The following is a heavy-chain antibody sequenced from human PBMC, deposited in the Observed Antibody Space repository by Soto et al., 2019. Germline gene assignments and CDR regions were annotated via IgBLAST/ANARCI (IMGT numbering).Heavy chain of an antibody. D-gene: IGHD4-17*01. Sequence: QVQLVESGGGVVQPGRSLRLSCAASGFNFRTYGIHWVRQAPGKGLEWVALISKDGSHAYYAHSVKGRFTTSRDNSQNKAFMQVNSLRADDTAVYFCARGTDYADLGNADYFHPWGKGTLVTVS. CDR3: ARGTDYADLGNADYFHP. CDR1: GFNFRTYG. J-gene: IGHJ1*01. V-gene: IGHV3-30*03. CDR2: ISKDGSHA.